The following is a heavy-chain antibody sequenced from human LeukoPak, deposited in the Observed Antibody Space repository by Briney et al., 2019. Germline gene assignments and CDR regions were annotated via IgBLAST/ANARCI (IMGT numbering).Heavy chain of an antibody. D-gene: IGHD3-22*01. CDR2: VYYSGST. J-gene: IGHJ4*02. V-gene: IGHV4-59*08. Sequence: PSETLSLTCTVSGGSIGNYYWSWIRQPPGKELEWIGYVYYSGSTNYNPSLKSRVTISVDTSKNQFSLKLSSVTAADMAVYYCARSPDTSGYYYYFDYWGQGTLVTVSS. CDR1: GGSIGNYY. CDR3: ARSPDTSGYYYYFDY.